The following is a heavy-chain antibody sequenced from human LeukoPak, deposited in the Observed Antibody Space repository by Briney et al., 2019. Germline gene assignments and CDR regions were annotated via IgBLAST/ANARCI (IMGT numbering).Heavy chain of an antibody. Sequence: GASVKVSCKASGYTFTSYYMHWVRQAPGQGLEWMGIINPIGGSTSYAQKFQGRVTMTRDTSTSTVYMELSSLRSEDTAVYYCARAQPVGDYYDSSGHFDYWGQGTLVTVSS. V-gene: IGHV1-46*01. J-gene: IGHJ4*02. D-gene: IGHD3-22*01. CDR3: ARAQPVGDYYDSSGHFDY. CDR2: INPIGGST. CDR1: GYTFTSYY.